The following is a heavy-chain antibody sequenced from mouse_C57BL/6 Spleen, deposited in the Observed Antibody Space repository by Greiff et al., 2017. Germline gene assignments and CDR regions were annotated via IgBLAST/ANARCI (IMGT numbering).Heavy chain of an antibody. J-gene: IGHJ1*03. D-gene: IGHD1-1*01. CDR3: TTNYYGKRYFDV. CDR2: IDPEDGDT. CDR1: GFNIKDYY. V-gene: IGHV14-1*01. Sequence: VQLQQSGAELVRPGASVKLSCTASGFNIKDYYMHWVKQRSEQGLEWMGRIDPEDGDTEYAPKFKGKATMTADTSSNTAYLQSSSLTSEDTAVYCCTTNYYGKRYFDVWGTGTTVTVSS.